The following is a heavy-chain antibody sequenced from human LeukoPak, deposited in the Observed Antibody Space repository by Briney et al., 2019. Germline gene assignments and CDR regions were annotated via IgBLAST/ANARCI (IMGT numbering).Heavy chain of an antibody. Sequence: PGRSLRLSCAASGFTCSSYGMHWVRQAPGKGLEWVAVISYDGSNKYYADSVKGRFTISRDNSKNTLYLQMNSLRAEDTAVYYCAKDRDSSGLNWFDPWGQGTLVTVSS. CDR3: AKDRDSSGLNWFDP. D-gene: IGHD6-19*01. CDR1: GFTCSSYG. J-gene: IGHJ5*02. V-gene: IGHV3-30*18. CDR2: ISYDGSNK.